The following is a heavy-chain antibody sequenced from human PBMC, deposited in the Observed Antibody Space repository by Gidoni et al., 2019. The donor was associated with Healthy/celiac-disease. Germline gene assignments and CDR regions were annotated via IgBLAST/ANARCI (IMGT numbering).Heavy chain of an antibody. D-gene: IGHD3-9*01. CDR1: GGTFSSYA. J-gene: IGHJ6*02. CDR2: IIPILGTA. Sequence: QVQLVQSGAEVQTPGSSVKVSCKASGGTFSSYAISWVRQAPGQGLEWMGGIIPILGTANYAQKFQGRVTITADESTSTAYMELSSLRSEDTAVYYCARALEDILTGNNYYYYGMDVWGQGTTVTVSS. V-gene: IGHV1-69*01. CDR3: ARALEDILTGNNYYYYGMDV.